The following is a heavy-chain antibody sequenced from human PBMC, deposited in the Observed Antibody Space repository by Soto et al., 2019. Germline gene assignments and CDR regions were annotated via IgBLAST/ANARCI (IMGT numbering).Heavy chain of an antibody. D-gene: IGHD3-10*01. CDR1: GYTFTSYG. Sequence: ASVKVSCKASGYTFTSYGISWVRQAPGQGLEWMGWISAYNGNTNYAQKLQGRVTMTTDTSTSTAYMELRSLRSDDTAVYYCARSMTMVRGVIHNWLDPWGQGNLVTVSS. CDR2: ISAYNGNT. CDR3: ARSMTMVRGVIHNWLDP. V-gene: IGHV1-18*04. J-gene: IGHJ5*02.